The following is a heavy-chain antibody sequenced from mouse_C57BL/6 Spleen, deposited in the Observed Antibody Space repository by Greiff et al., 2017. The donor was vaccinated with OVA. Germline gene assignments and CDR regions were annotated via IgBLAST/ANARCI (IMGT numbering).Heavy chain of an antibody. CDR2: IDPSDSYT. J-gene: IGHJ1*03. Sequence: QVQLQQPGAELVMPGASVKLSCKASGYTFTSYWMHWVKQRPGQGLEWIGEIDPSDSYTNYNQKFKGKSTLTVDKSSSTAYMQLSSLTSEYSAVYYCARALYYDYDGYWYFEVWGTGTTVTVSS. D-gene: IGHD2-4*01. V-gene: IGHV1-69*01. CDR1: GYTFTSYW. CDR3: ARALYYDYDGYWYFEV.